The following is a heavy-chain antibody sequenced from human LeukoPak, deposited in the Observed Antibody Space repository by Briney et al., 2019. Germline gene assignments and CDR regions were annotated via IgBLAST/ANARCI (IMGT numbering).Heavy chain of an antibody. CDR2: IYYTGTT. V-gene: IGHV4-59*02. D-gene: IGHD1-26*01. CDR1: GASVTAYY. Sequence: TSETLSLTCSVSGASVTAYYWSWIRQSPGKGLEWIGFIYYTGTTNYNPSLKSRVTISVDTSKNQFSLKLSSVTAADTAVYYCARTSARGSYSIDYWGQGTLVTVSS. J-gene: IGHJ4*02. CDR3: ARTSARGSYSIDY.